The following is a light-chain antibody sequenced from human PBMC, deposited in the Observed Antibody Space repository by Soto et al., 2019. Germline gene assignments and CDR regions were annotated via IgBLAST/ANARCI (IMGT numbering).Light chain of an antibody. J-gene: IGKJ2*03. CDR1: QSISSY. V-gene: IGKV1-39*01. CDR2: AAS. CDR3: QHGYVAPYS. Sequence: DIQMTQSPSSLSASVGDRVTITCRASQSISSYLNWYQQKPGKAPKLLLYAASSLQSGVPSRFSGSGSGTDFTLTISSLQPEDFATYYCQHGYVAPYSFGQGTKVDIK.